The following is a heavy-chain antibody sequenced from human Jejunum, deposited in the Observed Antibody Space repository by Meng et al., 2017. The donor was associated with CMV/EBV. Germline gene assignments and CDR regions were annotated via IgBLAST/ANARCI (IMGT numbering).Heavy chain of an antibody. CDR2: IYYFAHS. V-gene: IGHV4-31*03. Sequence: CSLSGAPSRSGVYSWSSLPPPPGRGLVWMGYIYYFAHSVYHPSLKSRLTISVDTSKNQFSLKLSSVTAADTAVYYCAREAPESYYFDYWGRGTLVTVSS. CDR1: GAPSRSGVYS. J-gene: IGHJ4*01. D-gene: IGHD1-26*01. CDR3: AREAPESYYFDY.